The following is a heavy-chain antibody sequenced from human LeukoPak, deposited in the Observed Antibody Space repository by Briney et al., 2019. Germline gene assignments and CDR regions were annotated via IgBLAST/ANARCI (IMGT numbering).Heavy chain of an antibody. CDR3: ARWKMELQRNAFDF. D-gene: IGHD1-26*01. CDR2: INQDGSEE. CDR1: GFSFRTVW. V-gene: IGHV3-7*01. Sequence: PGGSLRLSCAASGFSFRTVWMSWIRQAPGKEPEWVADINQDGSEEYYLQSVRGRFTVSRDNAQNAVFLQMTNLRADDTAVYYCARWKMELQRNAFDFWGQGTVVTVSS. J-gene: IGHJ3*01.